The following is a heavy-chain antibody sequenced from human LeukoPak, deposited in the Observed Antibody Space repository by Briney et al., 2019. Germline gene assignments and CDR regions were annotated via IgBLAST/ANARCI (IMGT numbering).Heavy chain of an antibody. CDR3: AASGPLWFGESRLNY. J-gene: IGHJ4*02. Sequence: GGSLRLSCVVSGFTFNSYWMSWVRQTPGKGLEWVANIKQDGSEKYYVDSVKGRFTISRDNAKNSLYLLMNSLRVEDTAVYYCAASGPLWFGESRLNYWGQGTLVTVSS. V-gene: IGHV3-7*03. D-gene: IGHD3-10*01. CDR2: IKQDGSEK. CDR1: GFTFNSYW.